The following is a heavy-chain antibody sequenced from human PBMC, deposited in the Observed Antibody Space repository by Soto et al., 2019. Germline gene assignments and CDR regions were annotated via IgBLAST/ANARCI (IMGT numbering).Heavy chain of an antibody. CDR2: IIPIFGTA. D-gene: IGHD3-22*01. J-gene: IGHJ4*02. CDR3: AQALTTAFYDSSGYYLY. Sequence: SVKVSCKASGGTFSSYAISWVLQAPGQGLEWMGGIIPIFGTANYAQKFQGRVTITADKSTSTAYMELSSLRSEDTAVYYCAQALTTAFYDSSGYYLYWGQGTLVTVSS. V-gene: IGHV1-69*06. CDR1: GGTFSSYA.